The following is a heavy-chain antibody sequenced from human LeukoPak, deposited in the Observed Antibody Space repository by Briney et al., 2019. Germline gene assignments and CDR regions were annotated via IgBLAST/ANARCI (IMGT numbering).Heavy chain of an antibody. CDR1: GGSISSSSYY. D-gene: IGHD2-2*01. CDR2: IYYSGST. CDR3: ARRGYCSSTSCPEGAFDI. J-gene: IGHJ3*02. Sequence: SETLSLTCTVSGGSISSSSYYWGWIRQPPGKGLEWIGSIYYSGSTYYNPSLKSRVTISVDTSKNQFSLKLSSMTAADTAVYYCARRGYCSSTSCPEGAFDIWGQGTMVTVSS. V-gene: IGHV4-39*01.